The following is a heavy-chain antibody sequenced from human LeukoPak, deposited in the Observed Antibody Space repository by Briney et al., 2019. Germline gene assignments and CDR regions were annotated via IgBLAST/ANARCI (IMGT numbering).Heavy chain of an antibody. CDR3: AKVTWGSGLNDY. CDR2: ISGSGDGT. CDR1: GFTFSSYA. D-gene: IGHD6-19*01. J-gene: IGHJ4*02. V-gene: IGHV3-23*01. Sequence: PGRSLRLSCVASGFTFSSYAMSWVRQAPGKGLEWVSAISGSGDGTFYADFVKGRFTISRDNANSMLYLQMDSLTAEDTAVYYCAKVTWGSGLNDYWGQGTLVTVPS.